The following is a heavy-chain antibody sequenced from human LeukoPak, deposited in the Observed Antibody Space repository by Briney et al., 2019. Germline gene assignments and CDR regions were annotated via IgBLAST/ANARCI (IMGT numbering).Heavy chain of an antibody. V-gene: IGHV3-30*02. D-gene: IGHD6-19*01. CDR2: IRYDGSNK. Sequence: GGSLRLSCAASGFTFSSYGMHWVRQAPGKGLEWVAFIRYDGSNKYYADSVKGRFTISRDNSKNALYLQMNSLRAEDTAVYYCAKDRVSSGWYRTDGEDYWGQGTLVTVSS. CDR1: GFTFSSYG. CDR3: AKDRVSSGWYRTDGEDY. J-gene: IGHJ4*02.